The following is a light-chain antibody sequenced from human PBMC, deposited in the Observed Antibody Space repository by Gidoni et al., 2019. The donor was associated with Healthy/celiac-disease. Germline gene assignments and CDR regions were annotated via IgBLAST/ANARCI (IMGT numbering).Light chain of an antibody. CDR2: RNN. V-gene: IGLV1-47*01. CDR3: AAWDDSLSGGV. Sequence: QSVLTQPPSASGTPGQRVTISCSGSSSNIGRNYVYWYQQLPGTAPKLLIYRNNQRPSGVPDRFSGSQSGTSASLAISGLRSEDEADYYCAAWDDSLSGGVFGGGTKLTVL. J-gene: IGLJ3*02. CDR1: SSNIGRNY.